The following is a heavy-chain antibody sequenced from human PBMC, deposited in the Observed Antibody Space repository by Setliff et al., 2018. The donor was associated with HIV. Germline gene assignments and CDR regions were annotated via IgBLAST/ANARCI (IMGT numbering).Heavy chain of an antibody. J-gene: IGHJ4*02. CDR3: ARLTTTYFYDSSAYYHPV. CDR2: INHSGST. D-gene: IGHD3-22*01. CDR1: GGSLSGYY. Sequence: PSETLSLTCAVYGGSLSGYYWSWIRQPPGKGLEWIGEINHSGSTNYNTSLKSRVTISGDTSTDQFSLKLSSVTAAYTALFYCARLTTTYFYDSSAYYHPVWGPGTQVTVSS. V-gene: IGHV4-34*01.